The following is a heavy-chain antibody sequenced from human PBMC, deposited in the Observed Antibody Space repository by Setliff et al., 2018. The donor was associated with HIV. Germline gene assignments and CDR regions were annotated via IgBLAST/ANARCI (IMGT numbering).Heavy chain of an antibody. CDR2: INHSEDT. Sequence: SETLSLTCTVSGASFTTHYWSWIRQPPGKGLEWIGEINHSEDTNYNPFLKSRVTISLDMSKNQFSLKLSSVTAADTAVYYCARCRLNGGFNLWGQGTLVTVSS. CDR1: GASFTTHY. V-gene: IGHV4-34*01. CDR3: ARCRLNGGFNL. D-gene: IGHD7-27*01. J-gene: IGHJ5*02.